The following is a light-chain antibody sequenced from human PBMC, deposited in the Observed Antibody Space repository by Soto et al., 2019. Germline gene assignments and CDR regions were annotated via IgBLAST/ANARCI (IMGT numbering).Light chain of an antibody. V-gene: IGKV1-17*01. Sequence: DIQMTQSPSSLSASVGDRVTITCRASQDIRNDLGWYQQKPGKAPKRLISSASSSQSGVPSRFSGSGSGTEFTLTIASLQPEDFATYFCLHHKNFPWAFGQGTKVDVK. CDR1: QDIRND. CDR2: SAS. J-gene: IGKJ1*01. CDR3: LHHKNFPWA.